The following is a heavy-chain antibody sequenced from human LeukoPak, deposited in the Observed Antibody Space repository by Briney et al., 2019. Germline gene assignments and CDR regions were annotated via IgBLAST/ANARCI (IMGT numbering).Heavy chain of an antibody. CDR2: ISYDENTY. V-gene: IGHV3-30-3*01. J-gene: IGHJ4*02. Sequence: GGSLRLSCAASGFTFSGYAMHWVRQAPGTGLEGVAIISYDENTYYYADSVKGRFTISRDNSKNTLYLQMNSLTIDDTALYYCARGAKGVVDDWGQGTLVIVSS. CDR3: ARGAKGVVDD. CDR1: GFTFSGYA. D-gene: IGHD2-15*01.